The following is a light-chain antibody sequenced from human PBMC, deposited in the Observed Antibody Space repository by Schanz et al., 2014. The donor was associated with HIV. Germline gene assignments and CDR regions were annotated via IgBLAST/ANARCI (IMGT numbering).Light chain of an antibody. V-gene: IGKV3-20*01. CDR1: QSVGSD. J-gene: IGKJ4*02. Sequence: EIVLTQSPATLSLSPGERATLSCRASQSVGSDLAWYQQKLGQAPRLLIYGASSRATGIPDRFSGSGSGTDFTLTISRLEPDDFAVYYCHHYGDSRGTFGGGTEVDI. CDR3: HHYGDSRGT. CDR2: GAS.